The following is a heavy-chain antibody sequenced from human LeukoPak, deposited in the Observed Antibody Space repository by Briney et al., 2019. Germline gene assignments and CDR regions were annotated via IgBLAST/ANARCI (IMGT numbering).Heavy chain of an antibody. CDR3: AKAGGEIVRYSPGYFDH. D-gene: IGHD4-17*01. V-gene: IGHV1-8*03. CDR1: GYTFTSYD. CDR2: MNPNSGNT. J-gene: IGHJ4*02. Sequence: ASVKVSCKASGYTFTSYDINWVRQATGQGLEWMGWMNPNSGNTGYAQKFQGRVTITRNTSISTAYMELSSLRSEDTAVYYCAKAGGEIVRYSPGYFDHWGQGTLVTVSS.